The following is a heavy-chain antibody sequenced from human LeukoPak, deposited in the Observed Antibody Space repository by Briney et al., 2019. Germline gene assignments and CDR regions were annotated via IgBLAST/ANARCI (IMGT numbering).Heavy chain of an antibody. Sequence: GESLKISCKGSGYSFTSYWIGWVRQMPGKGLEWMGIIYPGDSDTRYSPSFQGQVTISADKSISTAYLQWGSLKASDTAMYYCARHPIYGSGTEYYYYMDVWGKGTTVTISS. V-gene: IGHV5-51*01. CDR1: GYSFTSYW. CDR3: ARHPIYGSGTEYYYYMDV. J-gene: IGHJ6*03. D-gene: IGHD3-10*01. CDR2: IYPGDSDT.